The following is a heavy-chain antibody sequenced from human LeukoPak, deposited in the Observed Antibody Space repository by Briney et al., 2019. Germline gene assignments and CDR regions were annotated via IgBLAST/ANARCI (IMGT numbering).Heavy chain of an antibody. CDR2: INHSGST. J-gene: IGHJ6*02. Sequence: SDTLSLTGAVYGGSFSGYYWSWIRQPPGKGLEWMGEINHSGSTNYNPSLKSRVTISVDTSKNQFSLKLSSVTAADTAVYYCATSNGSGSYYNVFYYFYGMDVWGQGTTVTVSS. V-gene: IGHV4-34*01. CDR1: GGSFSGYY. D-gene: IGHD3-10*01. CDR3: ATSNGSGSYYNVFYYFYGMDV.